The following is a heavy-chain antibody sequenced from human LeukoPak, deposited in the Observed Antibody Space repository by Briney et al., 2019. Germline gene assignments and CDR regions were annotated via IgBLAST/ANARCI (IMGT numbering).Heavy chain of an antibody. CDR3: ARGRRIAAAGRNWFDP. J-gene: IGHJ5*02. CDR2: INHSGST. V-gene: IGHV4-34*01. Sequence: SETLSLTCAVYGGSFSGYYWSWIHQPPGKGLEWIGEINHSGSTNYNPSLKSRVTISVDTSKNQFSLKLSSVTAADTAVYYCARGRRIAAAGRNWFDPWGQGTLVTVSS. D-gene: IGHD6-13*01. CDR1: GGSFSGYY.